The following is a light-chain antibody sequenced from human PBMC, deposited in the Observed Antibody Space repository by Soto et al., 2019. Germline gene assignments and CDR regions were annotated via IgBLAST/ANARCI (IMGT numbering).Light chain of an antibody. J-gene: IGLJ1*01. CDR1: SSDVGIYNY. CDR3: SSYTTSTTRV. V-gene: IGLV2-14*01. CDR2: EVT. Sequence: QSVLAQPASVSGSPGQSIAVSCTGSSSDVGIYNYVSWYQQHPGKVPKLIIYEVTNRPSGVSNRFSGSKSGNTASLAISGLQADDEADYYCSSYTTSTTRVLGTGNKVTVX.